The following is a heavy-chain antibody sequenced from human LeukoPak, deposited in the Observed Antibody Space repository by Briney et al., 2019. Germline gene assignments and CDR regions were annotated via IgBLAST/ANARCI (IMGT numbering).Heavy chain of an antibody. D-gene: IGHD6-13*01. CDR3: ARPRDFDVKAAALDAFDI. CDR2: IYPGDSET. J-gene: IGHJ3*02. CDR1: GYSFTSYW. V-gene: IGHV5-51*01. Sequence: GESLKISCKGSGYSFTSYWIGWVRQMPGKGLEWMGIIYPGDSETRYSPSFQGQVTISADKSISTAYLQWSSLKASDTAMYYCARPRDFDVKAAALDAFDIWGQGTMVTVSS.